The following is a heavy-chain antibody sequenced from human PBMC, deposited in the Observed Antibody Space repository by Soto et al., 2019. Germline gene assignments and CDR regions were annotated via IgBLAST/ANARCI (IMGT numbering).Heavy chain of an antibody. D-gene: IGHD2-2*01. CDR3: ARSQGSSTSLEIYYFYYYGMDV. CDR1: GGTFGSYA. Sequence: QVQLVQSGAEVKKPGSSVKVSCKASGGTFGSYAISWVRQAPGQGLEWMGGIIPIPGTANYAQKFQGRVTIAADESTSTAYMELSRLRSEDTGVYYCARSQGSSTSLEIYYFYYYGMDVWGQGTTVTVSS. V-gene: IGHV1-69*01. CDR2: IIPIPGTA. J-gene: IGHJ6*02.